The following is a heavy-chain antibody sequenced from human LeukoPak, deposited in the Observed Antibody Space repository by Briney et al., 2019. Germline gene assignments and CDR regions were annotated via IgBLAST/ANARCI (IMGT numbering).Heavy chain of an antibody. Sequence: SETLSLTCTVSGCSISSSSYYGGWIRQPPGKGLEGIGSIYYSGSTYYNPSLKSRVTISVDTSKNQFSLKLSSVTAADTAVYYCARQLGYCSSTSCYADKVDYWGQGTLVTVSS. V-gene: IGHV4-39*01. CDR2: IYYSGST. J-gene: IGHJ4*02. CDR3: ARQLGYCSSTSCYADKVDY. D-gene: IGHD2-2*01. CDR1: GCSISSSSYY.